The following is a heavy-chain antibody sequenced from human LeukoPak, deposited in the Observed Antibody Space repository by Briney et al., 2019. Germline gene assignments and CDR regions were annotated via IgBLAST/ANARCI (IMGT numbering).Heavy chain of an antibody. CDR1: GCSISSGSYY. J-gene: IGHJ4*02. V-gene: IGHV4-61*02. Sequence: SETLSLTCTVSGCSISSGSYYWRWLPQPAGTGLEWLGRFYTGGSTNYNPPLKSRVTISVDTSKKQFSLKLSSVTAADTAVYYCASGIYSWNGEYFDYWGQGTLVTVS. CDR2: FYTGGST. CDR3: ASGIYSWNGEYFDY. D-gene: IGHD1-26*01.